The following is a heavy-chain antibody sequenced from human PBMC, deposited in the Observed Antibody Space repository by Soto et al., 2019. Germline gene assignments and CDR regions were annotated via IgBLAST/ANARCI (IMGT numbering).Heavy chain of an antibody. J-gene: IGHJ6*02. D-gene: IGHD2-15*01. CDR1: GYSFTSYW. Sequence: GESLKISCNGSGYSFTSYWIGWVRQMPGKGLEWMGIIYPGDSDTRYSPSFQGQVTISADKSISAAYLQWSSLKASDTAMYYCARICSGGSCSRYYGMDVWGQGTTVTVSS. CDR3: ARICSGGSCSRYYGMDV. V-gene: IGHV5-51*01. CDR2: IYPGDSDT.